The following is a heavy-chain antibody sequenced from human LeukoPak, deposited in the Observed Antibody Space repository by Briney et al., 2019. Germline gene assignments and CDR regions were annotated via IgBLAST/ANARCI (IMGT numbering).Heavy chain of an antibody. Sequence: PSETLSLTCTVSGGSISSYYWSWIRQPAGKGLEWIGRIYTSGSTNYNPSLKSRVTMSVDTSKNQFSLKLSSVTAADTAVYYCARAGRITMVRGVISPEYYFDYWGLGTLVTVSS. V-gene: IGHV4-4*07. J-gene: IGHJ4*02. CDR1: GGSISSYY. CDR2: IYTSGST. CDR3: ARAGRITMVRGVISPEYYFDY. D-gene: IGHD3-10*01.